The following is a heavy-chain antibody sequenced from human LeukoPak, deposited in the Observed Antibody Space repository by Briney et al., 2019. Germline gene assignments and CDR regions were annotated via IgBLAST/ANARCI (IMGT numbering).Heavy chain of an antibody. Sequence: SETLSLTCTVSGGSISSSSYYWGWIRQPPGKGLEWIGNIYFSGSTYYNPSLKSRVTISVDTSKNQFSLRLTSVTAADTAVYYCATQEYYYQGMDVWGQGTTVTVSS. CDR1: GGSISSSSYY. CDR2: IYFSGST. J-gene: IGHJ6*02. V-gene: IGHV4-39*01. CDR3: ATQEYYYQGMDV.